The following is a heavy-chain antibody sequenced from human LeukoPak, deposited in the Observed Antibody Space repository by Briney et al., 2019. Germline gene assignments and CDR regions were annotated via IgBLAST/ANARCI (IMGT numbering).Heavy chain of an antibody. CDR2: IYYSGST. D-gene: IGHD6-6*01. Sequence: PSETLSLTCAVSGYSISSGYYWGWIRQPPGKGLEWIGNIYYSGSTYYNPSLKSRVTISVDTSKNQFSLKLSSVTAADTAVYYCARRGSSSWVYYFDYWGQGTLVTVSS. CDR3: ARRGSSSWVYYFDY. J-gene: IGHJ4*02. V-gene: IGHV4-38-2*01. CDR1: GYSISSGYY.